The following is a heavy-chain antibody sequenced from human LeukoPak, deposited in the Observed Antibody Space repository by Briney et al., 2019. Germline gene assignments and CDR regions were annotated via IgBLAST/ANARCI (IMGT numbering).Heavy chain of an antibody. CDR2: IWYDGSNK. CDR1: GFTFSSYG. D-gene: IGHD3-10*01. V-gene: IGHV3-33*01. J-gene: IGHJ6*04. CDR3: ARAMGSGSYRYYYGMDV. Sequence: PGGSLRLSCAASGFTFSSYGMHWVRQAPGKGLEWVAVIWYDGSNKYYADSVRGRFTISRDNSKNTLYLQVNSLRAEETAVYYCARAMGSGSYRYYYGMDVWGKGNTVTVSS.